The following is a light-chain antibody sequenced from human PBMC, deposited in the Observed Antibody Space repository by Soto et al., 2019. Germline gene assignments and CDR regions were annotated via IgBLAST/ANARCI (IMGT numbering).Light chain of an antibody. CDR1: QSISSY. CDR2: AAS. CDR3: QQSYGISWT. V-gene: IGKV1-39*01. J-gene: IGKJ1*01. Sequence: DIQMTQSPSSLSASVGDRVTITCRASQSISSYLNWYQQKPGKAPKLLIYAASSLQSGVPSRFSGSGSGTDFTLTISSLQPEDFATYYCQQSYGISWTFGQGTKVDIK.